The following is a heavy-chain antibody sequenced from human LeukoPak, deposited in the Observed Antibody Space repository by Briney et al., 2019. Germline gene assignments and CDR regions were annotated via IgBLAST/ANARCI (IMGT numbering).Heavy chain of an antibody. CDR2: IYYSGST. CDR3: ARARCSGGSCYWGWFDP. CDR1: GDSISSYY. Sequence: SETLSLTCTVSGDSISSYYWSWIRQPPGKGLEWIGYIYYSGSTNYNPSLKSRVTISVDTSKNQFSLKLSSVTAADTAVYYCARARCSGGSCYWGWFDPWGQGTLVTVSS. J-gene: IGHJ5*02. V-gene: IGHV4-59*01. D-gene: IGHD2-15*01.